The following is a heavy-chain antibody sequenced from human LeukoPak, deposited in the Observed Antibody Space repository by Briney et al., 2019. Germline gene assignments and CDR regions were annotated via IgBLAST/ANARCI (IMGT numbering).Heavy chain of an antibody. CDR1: GYTFTSYG. Sequence: ASVKVSCKASGYTFTSYGISWVRQAPGQGLEWMGWISAYNGNTNYAQKLQGRVTMTTDTSTSTAYMELRRLRSDDTAVYYCARQELRDDAFDIWGQGTMVTVSS. CDR2: ISAYNGNT. J-gene: IGHJ3*02. V-gene: IGHV1-18*01. CDR3: ARQELRDDAFDI. D-gene: IGHD1-26*01.